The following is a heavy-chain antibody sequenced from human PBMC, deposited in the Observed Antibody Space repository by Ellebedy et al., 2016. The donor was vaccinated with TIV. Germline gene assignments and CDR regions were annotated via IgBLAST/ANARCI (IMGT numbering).Heavy chain of an antibody. CDR1: GYTFTGYY. D-gene: IGHD1-26*01. V-gene: IGHV1-2*04. CDR2: INPNSGGT. Sequence: ASVKVSCXASGYTFTGYYMHWVRQAPGQGLEWMGWINPNSGGTNYAQKFQGWVTMTRDTSISTAYMELSRLRSDDTAVYYCARAGGYSGQYDAFDIWGQGTMVTVSS. J-gene: IGHJ3*02. CDR3: ARAGGYSGQYDAFDI.